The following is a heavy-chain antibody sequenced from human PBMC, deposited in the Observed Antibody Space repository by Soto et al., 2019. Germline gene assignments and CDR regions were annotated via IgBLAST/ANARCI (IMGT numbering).Heavy chain of an antibody. CDR1: GFTFSSYS. Sequence: GGSLRLSCAASGFTFSSYSMNWVRQAPGKGLEWVSSISSSSSYIYYADSVKGRFTISRDNAKNSLYLQMNSLRAEDTAVYYCAREGYRSSWLYYFDYWGQGTLVTVSS. J-gene: IGHJ4*02. D-gene: IGHD6-13*01. V-gene: IGHV3-21*01. CDR3: AREGYRSSWLYYFDY. CDR2: ISSSSSYI.